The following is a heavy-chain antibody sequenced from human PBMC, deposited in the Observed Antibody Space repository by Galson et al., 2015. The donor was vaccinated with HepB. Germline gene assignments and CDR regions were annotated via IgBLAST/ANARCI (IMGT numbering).Heavy chain of an antibody. CDR3: ARVYEYSYGHDY. CDR1: GGSISSSSYY. CDR2: IYHSGST. J-gene: IGHJ4*02. V-gene: IGHV4-39*07. Sequence: ETLSLTCTVSGGSISSSSYYWGWIRQPPGKGLEWIGSIYHSGSTYYNPSLKSRVTISVDTSKNQFSLKLGSVTAADTAVYYCARVYEYSYGHDYWGQGTLVTVSS. D-gene: IGHD5-18*01.